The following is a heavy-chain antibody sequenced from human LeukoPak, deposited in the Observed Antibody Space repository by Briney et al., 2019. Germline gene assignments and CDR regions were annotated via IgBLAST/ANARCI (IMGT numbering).Heavy chain of an antibody. Sequence: SETLSLTCTVSGGSISSGYYWGWIRQPPGKGLEWIGSIYHSGSTYYNPSLKSRVTISVDTSKNQFSLKLSSVTAADTAVYYCARDPDIVVVVAGGSVDYWGQGTLVTVSS. CDR2: IYHSGST. V-gene: IGHV4-38-2*02. J-gene: IGHJ4*02. CDR3: ARDPDIVVVVAGGSVDY. CDR1: GGSISSGYY. D-gene: IGHD2-15*01.